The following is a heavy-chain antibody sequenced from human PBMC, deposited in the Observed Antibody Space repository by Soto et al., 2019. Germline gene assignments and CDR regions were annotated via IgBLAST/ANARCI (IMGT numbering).Heavy chain of an antibody. D-gene: IGHD6-19*01. Sequence: ASVKVSCKASGGTFSSYAISWVRQAPGQGLEWMGGIIPIFGTANYAQKFQGRVTITADESTSTAYMELSSLRSEDTAVYYCSRESSHIAVAGSWFDPWGQGTLVTVS. V-gene: IGHV1-69*13. CDR3: SRESSHIAVAGSWFDP. J-gene: IGHJ5*02. CDR1: GGTFSSYA. CDR2: IIPIFGTA.